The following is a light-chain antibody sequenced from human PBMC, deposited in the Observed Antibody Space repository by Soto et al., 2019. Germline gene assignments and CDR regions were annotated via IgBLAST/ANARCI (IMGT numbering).Light chain of an antibody. CDR2: DAS. Sequence: EIVLTQSPATLSLSPGERATLSCRTSQTVSSYLLWYQQKPGQALRLLIYDASNRASGTPARFSCRGSETDFTLTISSLEPEDFAVYFCQHRMYLPLTFRQRARLGI. CDR3: QHRMYLPLT. V-gene: IGKV3-11*01. CDR1: QTVSSY. J-gene: IGKJ5*01.